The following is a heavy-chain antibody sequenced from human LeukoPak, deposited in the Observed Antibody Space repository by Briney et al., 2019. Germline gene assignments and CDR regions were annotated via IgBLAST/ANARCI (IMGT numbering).Heavy chain of an antibody. CDR2: ISGDGGST. V-gene: IGHV3-43*02. CDR3: ATDCSGDRCYSL. Sequence: GGSLRLSCAVSGFIFNDYAMNWVRQAPGKGPEWVSFISGDGGSTYYADSVKGRFTISRDNSRNSLYLQMNSLRPGDTALYYCATDCSGDRCYSLWGQGTLVTVSS. CDR1: GFIFNDYA. J-gene: IGHJ1*01. D-gene: IGHD2-15*01.